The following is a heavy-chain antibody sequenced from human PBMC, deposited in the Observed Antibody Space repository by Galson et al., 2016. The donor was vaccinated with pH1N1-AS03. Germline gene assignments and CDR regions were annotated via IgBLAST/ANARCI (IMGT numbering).Heavy chain of an antibody. CDR2: INVGNGNT. J-gene: IGHJ4*02. V-gene: IGHV1-3*01. Sequence: SVKVSCKASGYTFTTYAIHWVRQAPGQSLEWMGRINVGNGNTKYSQNFQGRVTITRDTSASTAYMELSSLRSEDTAVYYCAREGQPLLPIDYWGQGTLVTVSS. D-gene: IGHD3-10*01. CDR1: GYTFTTYA. CDR3: AREGQPLLPIDY.